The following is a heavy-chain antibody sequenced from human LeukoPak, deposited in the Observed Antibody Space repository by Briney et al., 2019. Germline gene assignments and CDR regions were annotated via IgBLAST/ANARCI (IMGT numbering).Heavy chain of an antibody. CDR3: ARQVLLFAY. Sequence: TTSETLSLTCAVSGYSMSSGYYWGWIRQPPGKGLEWIGSIYHSGSTYYNPSLKSRVTISVDTSKNQFSLKLSSVTAADTAVYYCARQVLLFAYWGQGTLVTVSS. D-gene: IGHD2/OR15-2a*01. J-gene: IGHJ4*02. V-gene: IGHV4-38-2*01. CDR2: IYHSGST. CDR1: GYSMSSGYY.